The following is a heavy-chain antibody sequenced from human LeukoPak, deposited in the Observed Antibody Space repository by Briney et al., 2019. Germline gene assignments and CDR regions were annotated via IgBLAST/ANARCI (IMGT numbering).Heavy chain of an antibody. V-gene: IGHV3-33*08. J-gene: IGHJ4*02. Sequence: GGSLRLSCAASGFTLSNAWMTWVRQAPGKGLEWVAVIWYDGSNKYYADCVKGRFTISRDNSKNTLYLQMNSLRAEDTAVYYCARCYGSGSYYTHFDYWGQGTLVTVSS. CDR2: IWYDGSNK. CDR3: ARCYGSGSYYTHFDY. D-gene: IGHD3-10*01. CDR1: GFTLSNAW.